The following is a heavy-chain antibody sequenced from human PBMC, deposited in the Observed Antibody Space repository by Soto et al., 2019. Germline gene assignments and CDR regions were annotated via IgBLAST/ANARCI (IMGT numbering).Heavy chain of an antibody. CDR2: MNPNNGNT. V-gene: IGHV1-8*01. Sequence: QVQLVQSGAEVKKPGASVKVSCKASGYTFTDYDINWFRQATGQGLEWMGWMNPNNGNTGYAQNFQGRVTMTRSTYISTAYMELSTLRSEDTAVYYCAKGPRNWGVDYWGQGTLVTVSS. CDR3: AKGPRNWGVDY. D-gene: IGHD7-27*01. CDR1: GYTFTDYD. J-gene: IGHJ4*02.